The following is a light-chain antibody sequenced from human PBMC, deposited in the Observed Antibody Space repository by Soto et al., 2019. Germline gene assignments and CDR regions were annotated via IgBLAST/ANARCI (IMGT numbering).Light chain of an antibody. CDR2: GAS. V-gene: IGKV1-39*01. CDR3: QQSHSGKT. CDR1: QGISSY. J-gene: IGKJ1*01. Sequence: DIQLTQSPSLLSASVGDRVTITCRASQGISSYLAWYQQKPRKAPKVLIYGASSLPSGVPSRFSGSGSETDFTLIISSLQPDDFATYYCQQSHSGKTFGQGTKVDIK.